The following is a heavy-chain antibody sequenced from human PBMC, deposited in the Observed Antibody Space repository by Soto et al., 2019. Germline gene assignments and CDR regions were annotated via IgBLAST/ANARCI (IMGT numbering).Heavy chain of an antibody. D-gene: IGHD6-19*01. CDR2: ISSRSTNI. J-gene: IGHJ4*02. Sequence: PGGSLRLSCAGSGFTFSGYSMAWVRQAPGRGLEWVASISSRSTNIDYADSVKGRFTISRDNSKNLVSLQMSSLRAEDTALYYCAKFTEPGYSSIWYYFEYWGQGTLVTVSS. CDR3: AKFTEPGYSSIWYYFEY. V-gene: IGHV3-21*06. CDR1: GFTFSGYS.